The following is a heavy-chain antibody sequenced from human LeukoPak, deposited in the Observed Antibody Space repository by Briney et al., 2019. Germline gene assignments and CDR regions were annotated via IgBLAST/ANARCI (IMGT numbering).Heavy chain of an antibody. Sequence: GGSLRLSCAASGFTFSSYGMHWVRQAPGKGLEWVAVISYDGSNKYYADSVKGRFTISRDNSKNTLYLQMNSLRAEDTAVYYCAESGVLRFLEWLPDGYFDYWGQGTLVTVSS. D-gene: IGHD3-3*01. CDR2: ISYDGSNK. CDR1: GFTFSSYG. CDR3: AESGVLRFLEWLPDGYFDY. V-gene: IGHV3-30*18. J-gene: IGHJ4*02.